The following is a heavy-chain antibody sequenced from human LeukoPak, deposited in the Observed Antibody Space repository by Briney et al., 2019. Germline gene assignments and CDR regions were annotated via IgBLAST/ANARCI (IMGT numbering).Heavy chain of an antibody. CDR1: GVSISSGGYY. CDR2: IYYSGST. D-gene: IGHD6-19*01. CDR3: ARDEQFPHGFWFDP. J-gene: IGHJ5*02. V-gene: IGHV4-31*03. Sequence: SETLSLTCTVSGVSISSGGYYWSWIRQHPGKGLEWIGYIYYSGSTYYNPSLKSRVTISVDTSKNQFSLKLSSVTAADTAVYYCARDEQFPHGFWFDPWGQGTLVTVSS.